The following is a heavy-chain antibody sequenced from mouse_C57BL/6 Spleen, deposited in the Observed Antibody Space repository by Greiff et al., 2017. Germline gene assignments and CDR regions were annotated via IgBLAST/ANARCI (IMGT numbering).Heavy chain of an antibody. J-gene: IGHJ4*01. D-gene: IGHD1-1*01. CDR3: AREGYYGLFYAMDY. V-gene: IGHV5-17*01. CDR1: GFTFSDYG. CDR2: ISSGSSTI. Sequence: EVKLMESGGGLVKPGGSLKLSCAASGFTFSDYGMHWVRQAPEKGLEWVAYISSGSSTIYYADTVKGRFTISRDNAKNTLFLQMTSLRSEDTAMYYCAREGYYGLFYAMDYWGQGTSVTVSS.